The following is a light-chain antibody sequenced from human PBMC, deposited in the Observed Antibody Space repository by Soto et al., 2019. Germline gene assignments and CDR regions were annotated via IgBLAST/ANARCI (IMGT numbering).Light chain of an antibody. CDR3: QRRTNWPRSFT. Sequence: EIVLTQSPATLSLSPGERATLSCRASQSVSSYLAWYQQKPGQAPRLLIYDTSKRATGIPARFSGSGSGTDFTLTIISLEPEDFAVYYCQRRTNWPRSFTFGPGTKVDIK. CDR2: DTS. V-gene: IGKV3-11*01. J-gene: IGKJ3*01. CDR1: QSVSSY.